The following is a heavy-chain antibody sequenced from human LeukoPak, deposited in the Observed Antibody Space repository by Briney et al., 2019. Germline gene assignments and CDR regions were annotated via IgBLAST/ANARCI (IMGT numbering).Heavy chain of an antibody. D-gene: IGHD2-2*01. V-gene: IGHV4-30-4*08. CDR3: ARRYCSSTSCYPYYFDY. CDR1: GGSTSSGDYY. J-gene: IGHJ4*02. CDR2: IYYSGST. Sequence: PSQTLSLTCTVSGGSTSSGDYYWSWIRQPPGKGLEWIGYIYYSGSTYYNPSLKSRVTISVDTSKNQFSLKLSSVTAADTAVYYCARRYCSSTSCYPYYFDYWGQGTLVTVSS.